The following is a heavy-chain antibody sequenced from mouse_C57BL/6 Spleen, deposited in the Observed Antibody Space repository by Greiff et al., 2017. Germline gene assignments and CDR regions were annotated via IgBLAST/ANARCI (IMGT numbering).Heavy chain of an antibody. V-gene: IGHV2-2*01. CDR2: LWSGGST. D-gene: IGHD2-3*01. CDR1: GFSLTSYG. CDR3: ARKWLLRNAMDY. Sequence: QVQLQQSGPGLVQPSQSLSITCTVSGFSLTSYGVHWVRQSPGKGLEWLGVLWSGGSTDYNAAFISRLSISKDNSKSQVFFKMNSLQADDTAIYYCARKWLLRNAMDYWGQGTSVTVSS. J-gene: IGHJ4*01.